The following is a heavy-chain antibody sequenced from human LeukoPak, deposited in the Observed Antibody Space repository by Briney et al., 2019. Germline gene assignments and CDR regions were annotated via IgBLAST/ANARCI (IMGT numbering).Heavy chain of an antibody. CDR1: GFTFSTSA. V-gene: IGHV3-21*01. CDR2: INQYSSHI. CDR3: ARDPERYLRTGKFDS. J-gene: IGHJ4*02. D-gene: IGHD5/OR15-5a*01. Sequence: GGSLRLSYAASGFTFSTSAINWVRQVPGKGLEWVSSINQYSSHIYYAASVRGRFTVSRDNARNSVFLQMNSLTAEDTAVYYCARDPERYLRTGKFDSWGQGTLVTVSS.